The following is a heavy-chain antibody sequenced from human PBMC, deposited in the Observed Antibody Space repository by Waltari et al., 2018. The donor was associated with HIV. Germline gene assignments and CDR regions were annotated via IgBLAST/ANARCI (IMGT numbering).Heavy chain of an antibody. J-gene: IGHJ6*02. CDR2: INHSGST. Sequence: QVQLQQWGAGLLKPSETLSLTCAVYGGSFSGYYWSWIRQPPGEGLEWIGEINHSGSTNYNPSLKSRVTISVDTSKNQFSLKLSSVTAADTAVYYCARRSCSSTSCYARARGGMDVWGQGTTVTVSS. CDR1: GGSFSGYY. CDR3: ARRSCSSTSCYARARGGMDV. D-gene: IGHD2-2*01. V-gene: IGHV4-34*01.